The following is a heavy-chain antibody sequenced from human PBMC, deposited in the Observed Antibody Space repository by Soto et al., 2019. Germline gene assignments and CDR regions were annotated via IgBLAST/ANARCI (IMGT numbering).Heavy chain of an antibody. CDR3: SADLYSSSHSGKESFDY. V-gene: IGHV3-23*01. CDR2: ISGSGGST. Sequence: LRLSCGGSGFTFANFGMGWVRQAPGKGLEWVSAISGSGGSTYYADSVKGRFTISRDNSKNTLYLQMNSLRAEDTAVYYCSADLYSSSHSGKESFDYWGQGTLVTVSS. CDR1: GFTFANFG. J-gene: IGHJ4*02. D-gene: IGHD6-6*01.